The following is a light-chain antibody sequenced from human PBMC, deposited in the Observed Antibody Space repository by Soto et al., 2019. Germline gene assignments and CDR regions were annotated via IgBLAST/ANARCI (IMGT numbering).Light chain of an antibody. J-gene: IGKJ1*01. Sequence: ELVDTQSRSTLFVSNGKRATLSCRASQSVGSDLAWYQQKPGQAPKLLIYDIFTMATGVPTRISGSGSGTEVSLTIISRLDPAVVAVYYRQYNSSSLTFGQGTKVDIK. CDR3: QYNSSSLT. CDR2: DIF. CDR1: QSVGSD. V-gene: IGKV3D-15*01.